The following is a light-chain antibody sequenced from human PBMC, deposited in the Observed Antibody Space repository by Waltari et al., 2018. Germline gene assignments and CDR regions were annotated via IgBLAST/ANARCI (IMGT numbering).Light chain of an antibody. Sequence: DIRMTQSPSSLSASVGDRVTIICRASQNINNYLNWYQQIPGKAPKVLIYAASSLESGVPSRFSGIESGTDFTLTITSLQPEDSATYYCQQTYSIPYTFGQGTKLEIK. V-gene: IGKV1-39*01. CDR3: QQTYSIPYT. J-gene: IGKJ2*01. CDR1: QNINNY. CDR2: AAS.